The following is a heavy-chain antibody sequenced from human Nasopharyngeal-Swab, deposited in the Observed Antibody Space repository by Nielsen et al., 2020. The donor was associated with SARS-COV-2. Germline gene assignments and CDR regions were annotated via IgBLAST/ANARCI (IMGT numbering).Heavy chain of an antibody. J-gene: IGHJ5*02. CDR3: AATSVLRFLEWLNNWFDP. V-gene: IGHV4-39*01. CDR2: IYYSGST. Sequence: SETLSLTCTVSGGSISSSSYYWGWIRQPPGKGLEWIGSIYYSGSTYYNPSLKSRATISVDTSKNQFSLKLSSVTAADTAVYYYAATSVLRFLEWLNNWFDPWGQGTLVTVSS. CDR1: GGSISSSSYY. D-gene: IGHD3-3*01.